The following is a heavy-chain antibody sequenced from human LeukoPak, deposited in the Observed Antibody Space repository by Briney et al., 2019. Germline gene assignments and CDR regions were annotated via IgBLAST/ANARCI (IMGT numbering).Heavy chain of an antibody. D-gene: IGHD3-22*01. CDR1: GGSFGGYY. Sequence: SETLSLTCAVYGGSFGGYYWSWIRQPPGKGLEWIGEINHSGSTNYNPSLKSRVTISVDTSKNQFSLKLSSVTAADTAVYYCARGDSSGYQPWGQGTLVTVSS. V-gene: IGHV4-34*01. CDR3: ARGDSSGYQP. CDR2: INHSGST. J-gene: IGHJ5*02.